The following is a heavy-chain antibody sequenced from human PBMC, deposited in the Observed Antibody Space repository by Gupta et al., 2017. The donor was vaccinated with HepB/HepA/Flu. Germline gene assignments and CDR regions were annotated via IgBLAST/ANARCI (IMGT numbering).Heavy chain of an antibody. Sequence: QVQLVQSGAEVKKPGASVKVSCKASGYTFTSYYLHWVRQAPGQGLEWMGIINPSGGSTSYAQKFQGRVTMTRDTSTSTVYMELSSLRSEDTAVYYCARDRISSTSLAAFDIWGQGTMVTVSS. V-gene: IGHV1-46*01. CDR3: ARDRISSTSLAAFDI. CDR2: INPSGGST. J-gene: IGHJ3*02. CDR1: GYTFTSYY. D-gene: IGHD2-2*01.